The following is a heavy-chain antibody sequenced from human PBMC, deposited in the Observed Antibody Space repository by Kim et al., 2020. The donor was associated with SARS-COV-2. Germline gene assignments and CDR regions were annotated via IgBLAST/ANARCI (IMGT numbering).Heavy chain of an antibody. CDR1: GFSFGDYA. CDR2: ITTKVHGGTK. Sequence: GGSLRLSCTASGFSFGDYAMSWVRQAPGKGLEWVRFITTKVHGGTKEHAASVKGRFVSSRDDSKSIVYLQRNSLKTEDTAMYCCTRESSCGGDTCKRGWFDPWGQGSLVTVSS. V-gene: IGHV3-49*04. J-gene: IGHJ5*02. D-gene: IGHD2-21*01. CDR3: TRESSCGGDTCKRGWFDP.